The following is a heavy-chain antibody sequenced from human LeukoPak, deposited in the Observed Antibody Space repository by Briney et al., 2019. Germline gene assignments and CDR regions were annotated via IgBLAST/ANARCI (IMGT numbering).Heavy chain of an antibody. J-gene: IGHJ5*02. CDR1: GWSFNDHY. CDR3: ARGQVPAARGYNWFDP. Sequence: PSETLSLTCAVYGWSFNDHYWNWIRQPPGKGLEWIGEINARGDTNFNPSLKSRVTISVDTSKNQFSLTSSSMIAADTAVYYCARGQVPAARGYNWFDPWGQGTLVTVSS. V-gene: IGHV4-34*01. D-gene: IGHD2-2*01. CDR2: INARGDT.